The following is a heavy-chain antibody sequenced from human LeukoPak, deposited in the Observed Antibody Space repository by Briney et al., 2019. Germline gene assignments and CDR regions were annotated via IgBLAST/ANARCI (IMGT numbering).Heavy chain of an antibody. Sequence: VSVKVSCKASGYTFTGYYMHWVRQAPGQGLEWMGWINPNSGGTNYAQKFQGRVTMTRDTSISTAYMELSRLTSDDTAVYYCAREQEMTYFDYWGQGTLVTVSS. CDR2: INPNSGGT. CDR3: AREQEMTYFDY. V-gene: IGHV1-2*02. CDR1: GYTFTGYY. J-gene: IGHJ4*02.